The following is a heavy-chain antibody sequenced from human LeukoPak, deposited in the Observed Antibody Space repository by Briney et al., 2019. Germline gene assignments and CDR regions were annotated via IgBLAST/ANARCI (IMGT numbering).Heavy chain of an antibody. Sequence: GGSLRLSCAASGFTFSIAWMSWVRQAPGKGPEWVACIKSKGDGETRDYAAPVKDRFIISRDDSKNMLYLQMNSLKTEDTAIYYCAAVGEWLSNAFNLWGQGTMVTVSA. CDR2: IKSKGDGETR. D-gene: IGHD3-22*01. CDR1: GFTFSIAW. CDR3: AAVGEWLSNAFNL. J-gene: IGHJ3*01. V-gene: IGHV3-15*01.